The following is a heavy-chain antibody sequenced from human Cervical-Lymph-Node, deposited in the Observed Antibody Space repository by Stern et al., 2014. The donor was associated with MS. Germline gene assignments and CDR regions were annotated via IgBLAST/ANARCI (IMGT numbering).Heavy chain of an antibody. J-gene: IGHJ4*02. CDR2: IYPGDSDA. CDR3: ARQAVGTTLGY. CDR1: GYTFTNYW. V-gene: IGHV5-51*01. D-gene: IGHD1-14*01. Sequence: VQLVQSGAEVKRPGESLRISCKTSGYTFTNYWLGWVRQVPRSGLEWMGIIYPGDSDARYSPSFQGQVTFSVDKSITTAYLEWNTLEASDTAIYFCARQAVGTTLGYWGQGTLVTVSS.